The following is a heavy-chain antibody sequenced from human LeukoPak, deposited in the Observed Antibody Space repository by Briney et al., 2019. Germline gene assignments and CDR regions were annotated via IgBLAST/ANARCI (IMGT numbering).Heavy chain of an antibody. V-gene: IGHV3-33*08. CDR2: IWYDGSKK. CDR1: GFTFSSHG. D-gene: IGHD2-15*01. J-gene: IGHJ3*02. CDR3: ARDAGYWSGGSCFWDAFDI. Sequence: GRSLRLSCAASGFTFSSHGMHWVRQAPGKGLEWVAVIWYDGSKKYHADSVKGRFTISRDNSKNTLYLQMNSLRAEDTAVYYCARDAGYWSGGSCFWDAFDIWGQGTMVTVSS.